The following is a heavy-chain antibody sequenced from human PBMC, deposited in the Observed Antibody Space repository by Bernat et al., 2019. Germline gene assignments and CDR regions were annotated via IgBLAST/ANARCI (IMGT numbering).Heavy chain of an antibody. J-gene: IGHJ4*02. CDR3: AKEGPMIILGGETEHYFDY. D-gene: IGHD3-16*01. Sequence: EVQVVESGGGLVQPGISLSLSCPASEFTFDDYAMHWVRQAPGKGLEWVSVISWNSDINGYDDTLTGRFTTTRDHAKNSLYQQVSSLRAEDTTLYYCAKEGPMIILGGETEHYFDYWGQGTMVTVSS. CDR2: ISWNSDIN. CDR1: EFTFDDYA. V-gene: IGHV3-9*01.